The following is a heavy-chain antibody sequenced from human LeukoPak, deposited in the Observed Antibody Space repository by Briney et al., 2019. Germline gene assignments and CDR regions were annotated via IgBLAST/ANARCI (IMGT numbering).Heavy chain of an antibody. D-gene: IGHD6-25*01. CDR3: AKGSGTSRPYYLDY. Sequence: PGGSLRLSCAASGFTFSSYGMHWVRQAPGKGLEWVAFIRYDGSNKYCADSVKGRFTISRDNSKNTLYLQMNSLRAEDTAVYYCAKGSGTSRPYYLDYWGRGTLVTVSS. J-gene: IGHJ4*02. CDR1: GFTFSSYG. CDR2: IRYDGSNK. V-gene: IGHV3-30*02.